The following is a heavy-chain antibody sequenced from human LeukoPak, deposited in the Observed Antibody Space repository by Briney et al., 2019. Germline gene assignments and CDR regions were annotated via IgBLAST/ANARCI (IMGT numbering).Heavy chain of an antibody. V-gene: IGHV3-48*03. Sequence: PGGSLRLSCAASGFTFSNYEMNWVRQAPGRGLEWVSYITSSGSLIYYADSVKGRFTISRDNAKDSLYLKMNSLRAEDTAVYYCAKDPRGGGSYFDYWGQGTLVTVSS. CDR2: ITSSGSLI. D-gene: IGHD1-26*01. J-gene: IGHJ4*02. CDR1: GFTFSNYE. CDR3: AKDPRGGGSYFDY.